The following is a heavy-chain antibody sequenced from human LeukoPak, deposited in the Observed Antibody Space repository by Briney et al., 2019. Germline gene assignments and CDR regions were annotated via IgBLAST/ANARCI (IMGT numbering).Heavy chain of an antibody. CDR2: ISSSSSTI. D-gene: IGHD5-18*01. J-gene: IGHJ3*02. CDR1: GFTFSTYS. V-gene: IGHV3-48*01. Sequence: GGSLRLSCAAPGFTFSTYSMNWVRQAPGKGLEWVSYISSSSSTIYYADSVKGRFTISRDNAKNSLYLQMNSLRAEDTAVYYCASRPTTMDAFDIWGQGTMVTVSS. CDR3: ASRPTTMDAFDI.